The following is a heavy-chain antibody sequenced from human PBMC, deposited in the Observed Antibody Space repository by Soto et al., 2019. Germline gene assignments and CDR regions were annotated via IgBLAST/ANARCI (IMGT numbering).Heavy chain of an antibody. V-gene: IGHV3-49*04. CDR2: IRSNAYGGTT. CDR3: TRGSYIWGSYRYTPFDY. J-gene: IGHJ4*02. D-gene: IGHD3-16*02. Sequence: GGSLRLSCAASGFTFSSYAMSWVRQAPGKGLKWVGFIRSNAYGGTTEYGASVKGRFSISRDDPKSIAYLQMNSLKTEDTAVYYCTRGSYIWGSYRYTPFDYWGQGTLVTVSS. CDR1: GFTFSSYA.